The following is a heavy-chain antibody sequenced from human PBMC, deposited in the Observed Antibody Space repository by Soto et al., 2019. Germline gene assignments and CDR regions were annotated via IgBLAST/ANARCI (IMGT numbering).Heavy chain of an antibody. D-gene: IGHD3-22*01. CDR2: IDPSDSYT. J-gene: IGHJ3*02. CDR1: GYSFTSYW. V-gene: IGHV5-10-1*01. Sequence: GESLKISCKGSGYSFTSYWISWVRQMPGKGLEWMGRIDPSDSYTNYSPSFQGHVTISADKSISTAYLQWSSLKASDTAMYYCARRFYYYDSSGYPSRLGDAFDIWGQGTKVTVSS. CDR3: ARRFYYYDSSGYPSRLGDAFDI.